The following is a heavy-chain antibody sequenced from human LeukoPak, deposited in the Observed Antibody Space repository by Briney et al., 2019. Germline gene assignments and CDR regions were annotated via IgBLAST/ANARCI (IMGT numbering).Heavy chain of an antibody. J-gene: IGHJ4*02. CDR3: AREDTAMVLDY. D-gene: IGHD5-18*01. Sequence: ASVKVSCKASGYTFTSYYMHWVRQAPGQGLEWMGIIDPSGGSTSYAQKFQGRVTMTRDTSTSTVYMELSSLRSEDTAVYYCAREDTAMVLDYWGQGTLVTVSS. CDR1: GYTFTSYY. CDR2: IDPSGGST. V-gene: IGHV1-46*01.